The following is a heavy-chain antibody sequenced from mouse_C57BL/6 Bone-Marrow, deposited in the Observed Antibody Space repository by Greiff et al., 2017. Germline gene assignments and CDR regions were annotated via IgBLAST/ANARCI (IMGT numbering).Heavy chain of an antibody. CDR2: ISDGGSYT. Sequence: EVKLMESGGGLVKPGGSLKLSCAASGFTFSSYAMSWVRQTPEKRLEWVATISDGGSYTYYPDNVKGRFTISRDNAKNNLYLQMSHLKSEDTAMYYGARDGDYAMDYWGQGTSVTVSS. J-gene: IGHJ4*01. V-gene: IGHV5-4*01. D-gene: IGHD1-1*02. CDR3: ARDGDYAMDY. CDR1: GFTFSSYA.